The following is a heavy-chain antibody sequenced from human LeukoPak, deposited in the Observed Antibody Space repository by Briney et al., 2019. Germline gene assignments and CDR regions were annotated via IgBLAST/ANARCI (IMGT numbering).Heavy chain of an antibody. CDR2: INWNGGST. V-gene: IGHV3-20*04. CDR3: ARRAGAYSHPYDY. J-gene: IGHJ4*02. CDR1: GFTFDDYG. D-gene: IGHD4/OR15-4a*01. Sequence: GGSLRLSCAASGFTFDDYGLSWVRHAPGKGLEWVSGINWNGGSTGYADSVKGRFTISRDNSKNTLYLQMNSLRAEDTAVYYCARRAGAYSHPYDYWGQGTLVTVSS.